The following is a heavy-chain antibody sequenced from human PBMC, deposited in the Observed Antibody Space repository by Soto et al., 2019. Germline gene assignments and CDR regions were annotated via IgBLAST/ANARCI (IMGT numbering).Heavy chain of an antibody. CDR1: GGSISSYY. D-gene: IGHD3-10*01. CDR2: IYYSGST. CDR3: AREGGYYGSGSYFVYYYGMDV. Sequence: ASETLSLTCTVSGGSISSYYWSWIRQPPGKGLEWIGYIYYSGSTNYNPSLKSRVTISVDTSKNQFSLKLSSVTAADTAVYYCAREGGYYGSGSYFVYYYGMDVWGQGTTVTVSS. J-gene: IGHJ6*02. V-gene: IGHV4-59*12.